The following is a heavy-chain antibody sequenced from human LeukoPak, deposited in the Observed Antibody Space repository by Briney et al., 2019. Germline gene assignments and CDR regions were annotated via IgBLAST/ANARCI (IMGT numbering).Heavy chain of an antibody. CDR1: GGTISSYY. J-gene: IGHJ4*02. D-gene: IGHD6-19*01. V-gene: IGHV4-59*08. Sequence: SETLSLTCTVSGGTISSYYWNWIRQPPGRGLEWIGYVHYSGSTKYNPSLKSRVTISVDTSKNQFSLKLSSVTAADTAVYYCARWYSSGWAFDYWGQGTLVTVSS. CDR2: VHYSGST. CDR3: ARWYSSGWAFDY.